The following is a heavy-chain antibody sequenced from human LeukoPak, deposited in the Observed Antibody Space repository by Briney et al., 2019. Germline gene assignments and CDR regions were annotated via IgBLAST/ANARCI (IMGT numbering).Heavy chain of an antibody. CDR2: IWYDGSNK. Sequence: PGGSLRLSCAASGFTFSSYGMHWVRQAPGKGPEWVAVIWYDGSNKYYADSVKGRFTISRDNSKNTLYLQMNSLRAEDTAVYYCARDGDYDFWSGYYGYYYYGMDVWGQGTTVTVSS. D-gene: IGHD3-3*01. CDR3: ARDGDYDFWSGYYGYYYYGMDV. V-gene: IGHV3-33*01. CDR1: GFTFSSYG. J-gene: IGHJ6*02.